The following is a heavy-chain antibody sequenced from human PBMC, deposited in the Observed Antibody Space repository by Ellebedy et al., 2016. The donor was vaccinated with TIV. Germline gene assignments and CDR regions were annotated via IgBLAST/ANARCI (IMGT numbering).Heavy chain of an antibody. V-gene: IGHV4-31*03. D-gene: IGHD4-17*01. CDR1: GGSIDSGGYY. J-gene: IGHJ3*02. CDR2: IYYSGRT. Sequence: SETLSLTCTVSGGSIDSGGYYWSWLRHHPGKGLEWIGYIYYSGRTDYNPSLKSRVTMSIDTSKTQFSLKLTSVTAADTAVYYCARDDSDYGIDAFDIWGHGTMVTVSA. CDR3: ARDDSDYGIDAFDI.